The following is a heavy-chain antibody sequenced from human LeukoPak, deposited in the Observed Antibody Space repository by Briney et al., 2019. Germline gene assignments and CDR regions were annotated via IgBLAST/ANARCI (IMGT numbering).Heavy chain of an antibody. CDR2: IYYSGNT. CDR1: GGSISGYY. V-gene: IGHV4-59*01. CDR3: ARNDVWSGYYNY. J-gene: IGHJ4*02. Sequence: SETLSLTCTVSGGSISGYYWSWIRQPPGKGLEWIGYIYYSGNTNYNPSLKSRVTISVDTSKNQLSLKLSSVTAADTAVYYCARNDVWSGYYNYWGQGTVVTVSS. D-gene: IGHD3-3*01.